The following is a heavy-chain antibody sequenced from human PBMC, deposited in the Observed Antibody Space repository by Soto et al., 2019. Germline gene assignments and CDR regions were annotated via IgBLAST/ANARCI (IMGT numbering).Heavy chain of an antibody. Sequence: EGQLLQSGGDLVQPGGSLTLSCAGSGLTLRSYAMTWIRPTPEKGLEWVSTISGRSAVPSYAVSVNGRFTVSRDNSKYTLDMLKNSLKPDDAAIYYCAKGGPFTGGFDPGGQGTRVTVSA. V-gene: IGHV3-23*01. CDR1: GLTLRSYA. CDR3: AKGGPFTGGFDP. CDR2: ISGRSAVP. J-gene: IGHJ5*02. D-gene: IGHD3-16*01.